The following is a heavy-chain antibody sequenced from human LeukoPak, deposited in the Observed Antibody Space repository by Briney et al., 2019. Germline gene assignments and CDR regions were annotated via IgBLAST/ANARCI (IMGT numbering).Heavy chain of an antibody. V-gene: IGHV4-34*01. CDR1: GGSFNHYY. Sequence: SETLSLTCAVYGGSFNHYYWSWIRQPPGKGLEWIGEINHIGAATYNPSLKSRVTMSVDTSKNQFSLKLNSVTAADTAVYYCARGLARGYTYGPPGYWGQGTLVAVTS. CDR3: ARGLARGYTYGPPGY. D-gene: IGHD5-18*01. CDR2: INHIGAA. J-gene: IGHJ4*02.